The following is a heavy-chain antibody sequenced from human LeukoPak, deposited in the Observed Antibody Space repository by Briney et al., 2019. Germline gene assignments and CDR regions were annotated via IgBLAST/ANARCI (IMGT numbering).Heavy chain of an antibody. V-gene: IGHV1-46*01. CDR1: GYTFTSYY. D-gene: IGHD2-15*01. CDR2: INPSGGST. J-gene: IGHJ4*02. CDR3: AREYCSGGNCYALDY. Sequence: ASVKVACKASGYTFTSYYMHWVRQAPGQGLEWMGIINPSGGSTSYAQKFQGRVTMTRDTSTSTVYMELSSLRSEDTAVYYCAREYCSGGNCYALDYWGQGTLVTVSS.